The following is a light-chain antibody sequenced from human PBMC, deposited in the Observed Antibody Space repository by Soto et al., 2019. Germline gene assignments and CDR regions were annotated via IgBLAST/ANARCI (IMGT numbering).Light chain of an antibody. CDR2: GAS. Sequence: EIVMTQSPATLSVSPGERATLSCRASQSLSTNLAWYQQKPGQAPRLLIYGASTRATGIPARFSGSGSETEFTLTISSLQAEDSAVYFCQQYNNWPTWTFGQGTKVDIK. V-gene: IGKV3-15*01. J-gene: IGKJ1*01. CDR1: QSLSTN. CDR3: QQYNNWPTWT.